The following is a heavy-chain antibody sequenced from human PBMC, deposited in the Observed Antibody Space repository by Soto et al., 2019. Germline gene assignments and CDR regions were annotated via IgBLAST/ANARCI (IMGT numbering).Heavy chain of an antibody. D-gene: IGHD4-17*01. V-gene: IGHV4-30-4*01. CDR3: ARKRWDGDYSRGNYYYYGMDV. J-gene: IGHJ6*02. CDR1: GGSISSGDYY. CDR2: IYYSGST. Sequence: QVQLPESGPGLVKPSQTLSLTCTVSGGSISSGDYYWSWIRQPPGKGLEWIGYIYYSGSTYYNPSLKSRVTISVDTSKNQFSLKLSSVTAADTAVYYCARKRWDGDYSRGNYYYYGMDVWGQGTTVTVSS.